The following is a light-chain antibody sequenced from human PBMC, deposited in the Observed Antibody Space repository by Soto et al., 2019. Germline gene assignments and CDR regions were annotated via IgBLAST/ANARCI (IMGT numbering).Light chain of an antibody. CDR3: QQYNNWPRT. CDR2: DAS. Sequence: ERAITQSPGTLSASPGERATLSCRASQNVNVNLAWYQHKPGQAPRLLIHDASTRATGIPARFSGSGSGTDFALTISTLQSEDFAVYYCQQYNNWPRTFGQGTKREIK. J-gene: IGKJ2*01. CDR1: QNVNVN. V-gene: IGKV3-15*01.